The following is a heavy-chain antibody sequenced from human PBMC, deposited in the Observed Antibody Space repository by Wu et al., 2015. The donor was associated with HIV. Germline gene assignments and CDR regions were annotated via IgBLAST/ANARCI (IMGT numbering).Heavy chain of an antibody. CDR1: GGSFSGYY. CDR2: INHSESS. CDR3: ARSRGRWLQFVYYYYGMDV. D-gene: IGHD5-24*01. Sequence: QVQLQQWGTGLLKSSETLSLTCAVYGGSFSGYYWSWIRQPPGKGLEWIGEINHSESSNYNPSLKSRVNISVDTSKNQFSLKVSSVTAADTAVYYCARSRGRWLQFVYYYYGMDVWGQGTTVTVSS. V-gene: IGHV4-34*01. J-gene: IGHJ6*02.